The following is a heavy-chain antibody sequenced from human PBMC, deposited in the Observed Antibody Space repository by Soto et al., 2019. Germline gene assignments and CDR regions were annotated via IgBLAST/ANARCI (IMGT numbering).Heavy chain of an antibody. CDR3: ECAYRDC. J-gene: IGHJ4*02. CDR2: SRNKAHSYTP. V-gene: IGHV3-72*01. CDR1: GFTFRDHP. D-gene: IGHD2-21*02. Sequence: EVQLLESGGGLVQAGGSLRLSCAVSGFTFRDHPMDWVRQAPGKGLEWVGRSRNKAHSYTPEHAASVKDRFTSSREDSKNSLNLQVNSLKSADSAVYYCECAYRDCWGQRTGVTVSS.